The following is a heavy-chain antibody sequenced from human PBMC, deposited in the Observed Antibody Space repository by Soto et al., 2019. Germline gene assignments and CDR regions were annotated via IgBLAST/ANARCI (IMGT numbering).Heavy chain of an antibody. D-gene: IGHD2-2*01. CDR2: IIPISGTA. J-gene: IGHJ6*02. CDR3: ARSQGSSTSLEIYYYYYYGMDV. Sequence: QVQLVQSGAEVKKPGSSVKVSCKASGGTFSSYAISWVRQAPGQGLEWMGGIIPISGTANYAQKFQGRVTITDDESTSTAYMELSSRRSEDTAVYYCARSQGSSTSLEIYYYYYYGMDVWGQGTTVTVSS. V-gene: IGHV1-69*01. CDR1: GGTFSSYA.